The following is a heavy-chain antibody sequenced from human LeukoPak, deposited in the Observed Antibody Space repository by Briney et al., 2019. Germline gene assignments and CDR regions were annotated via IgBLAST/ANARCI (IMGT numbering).Heavy chain of an antibody. CDR2: IYYSGGT. CDR3: ARGSRGYSYG. V-gene: IGHV4-59*11. CDR1: GDSISSHY. Sequence: ASETLSLTCTVSGDSISSHYWTWIRQPPGKGLEWIGYIYYSGGTNYNPSLQSRVTMSVDTSKNHFSLRLSSVTAADTAVYYCARGSRGYSYGWGQGTLVTVSS. D-gene: IGHD5-18*01. J-gene: IGHJ4*02.